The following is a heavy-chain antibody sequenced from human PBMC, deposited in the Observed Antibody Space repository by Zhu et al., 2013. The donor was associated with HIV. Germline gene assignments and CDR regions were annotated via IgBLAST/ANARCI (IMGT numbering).Heavy chain of an antibody. Sequence: QVQLVQSGAEVKKPGSSVKVSCKASGGTFSSYAISWVRQAPGQGLEWMGGIIPIFGTANYAQKFQGRVTITADESTSTAYMELSSLRSEDTAVYYCARGTSVTPLVGGYYYYGMDVWGQGTTVTVSS. CDR1: GGTFSSYA. D-gene: IGHD4-17*01. J-gene: IGHJ6*02. CDR2: IIPIFGTA. CDR3: ARGTSVTPLVGGYYYYGMDV. V-gene: IGHV1-69*01.